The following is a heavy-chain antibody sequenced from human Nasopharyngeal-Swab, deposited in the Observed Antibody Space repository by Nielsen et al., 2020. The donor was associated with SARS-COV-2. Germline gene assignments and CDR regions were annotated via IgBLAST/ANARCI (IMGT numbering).Heavy chain of an antibody. CDR1: GYTFTSYD. CDR2: MNPNSGNT. J-gene: IGHJ6*03. D-gene: IGHD3-3*01. V-gene: IGHV1-8*01. CDR3: AGGCRDRITIFGVVIGQDYYYYMDV. Sequence: ASVKVSCKASGYTFTSYDINWVRQATGQGLEWMGWMNPNSGNTGYAQKFQGRVTMTRNTSISTAYMELSSLRSEDTAVYYCAGGCRDRITIFGVVIGQDYYYYMDVWGKGTTVTVSS.